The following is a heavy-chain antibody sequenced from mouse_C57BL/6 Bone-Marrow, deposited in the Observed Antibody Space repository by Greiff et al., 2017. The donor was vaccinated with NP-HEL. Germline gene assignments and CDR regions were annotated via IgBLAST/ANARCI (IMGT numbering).Heavy chain of an antibody. CDR2: IYPRSGNT. CDR3: ARCDYGSSSYAMDY. Sequence: QVQLQQSGAELARPGASVKLSCKASGYTFTSYGISWVKQRTGQGLEWIGEIYPRSGNTYYNEKFKGKATLTADKSSSTAYMELRSLTSEDSAVYFCARCDYGSSSYAMDYWGQGTSVTVSS. D-gene: IGHD1-1*01. J-gene: IGHJ4*01. CDR1: GYTFTSYG. V-gene: IGHV1-81*01.